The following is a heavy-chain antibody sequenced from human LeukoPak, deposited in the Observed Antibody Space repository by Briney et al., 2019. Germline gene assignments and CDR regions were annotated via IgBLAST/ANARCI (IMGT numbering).Heavy chain of an antibody. CDR3: ARAIYYDSSGYYYFAFDI. CDR1: GGSISTSNYY. Sequence: SETLSLTCTVSGGSISTSNYYWGWIRQPPGKGLEWIGNIFYSGSTYYSPSLRSRVTISLDTSRNQFSLKLSSVTAADTAVYYRARAIYYDSSGYYYFAFDIWGQGTMVTVSS. D-gene: IGHD3-22*01. V-gene: IGHV4-39*07. J-gene: IGHJ3*02. CDR2: IFYSGST.